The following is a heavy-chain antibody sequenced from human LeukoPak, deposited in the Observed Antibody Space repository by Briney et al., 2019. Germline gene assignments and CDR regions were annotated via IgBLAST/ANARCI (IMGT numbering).Heavy chain of an antibody. V-gene: IGHV1-3*01. D-gene: IGHD2-2*02. CDR1: GYTFTSYA. Sequence: ASGEVSWQASGYTFTSYAMHWVRQAPGQRLEWMGWINAGNGNTKYSQKFQGRVTITRDTSASTAYMELSSLRSEDTAVCYCARGGGEYCSSTSCYTTPFDYWGQGTLVTVSS. CDR3: ARGGGEYCSSTSCYTTPFDY. CDR2: INAGNGNT. J-gene: IGHJ4*02.